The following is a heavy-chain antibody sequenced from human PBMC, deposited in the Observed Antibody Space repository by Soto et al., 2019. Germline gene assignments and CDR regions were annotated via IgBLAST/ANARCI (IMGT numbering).Heavy chain of an antibody. V-gene: IGHV1-18*04. CDR3: ATTSNYYDSSGPQGWFDP. CDR2: ISAYNGNT. Sequence: SVKDSCKDSCYTFTSYGISWVRQAPVQGLEWMGWISAYNGNTNYAQKLQGRVTMTTDTSTSTAYMELRRLRYDDTAVYYCATTSNYYDSSGPQGWFDPWGQGTLVTVYS. CDR1: CYTFTSYG. J-gene: IGHJ5*02. D-gene: IGHD3-22*01.